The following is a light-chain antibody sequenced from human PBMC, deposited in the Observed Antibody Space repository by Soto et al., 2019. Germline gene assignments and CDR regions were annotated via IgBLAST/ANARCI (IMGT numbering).Light chain of an antibody. CDR3: SSYTSSSTLV. J-gene: IGLJ1*01. CDR2: EVS. Sequence: QSALTQPASVSGSPGQSITISCTGTSSDVGGYNYVSWYQQHPGKAPKLMIYEVSNRPSGVSNRFAGSKSGNTASLTISGIQAEYEADYYCSSYTSSSTLVFGTGTKLTVL. CDR1: SSDVGGYNY. V-gene: IGLV2-14*01.